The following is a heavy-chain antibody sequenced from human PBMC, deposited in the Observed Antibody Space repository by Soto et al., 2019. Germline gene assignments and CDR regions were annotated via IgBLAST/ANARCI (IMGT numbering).Heavy chain of an antibody. CDR3: ARDMVTRGYSSGWPNFYYYYYGMAV. J-gene: IGHJ6*04. CDR1: GYTFTSYY. CDR2: INPSGGST. D-gene: IGHD6-19*01. V-gene: IGHV1-46*01. Sequence: GASRKVSCNVSGYTFTSYYMHWVRQAPGQGLEWMGIINPSGGSTSYAQKLQGRVTMTRDTYTSTVYMELSSLRSEDTAVYYCARDMVTRGYSSGWPNFYYYYYGMAVWGKGTTVPDSP.